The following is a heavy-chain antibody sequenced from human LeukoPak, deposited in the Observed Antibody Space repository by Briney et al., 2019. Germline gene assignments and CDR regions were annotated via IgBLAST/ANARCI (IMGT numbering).Heavy chain of an antibody. CDR2: FDPEDGET. CDR1: GYTFTGYY. D-gene: IGHD3-9*01. CDR3: ATGRPAYYDILTGRLSYMDV. V-gene: IGHV1-24*01. Sequence: ASVKVSCKASGYTFTGYYMHWVRQAPGKGLEWMGGFDPEDGETIYAQKFQGRVTMTEDTSTDTAYMELSSLRSEDTAVYYCATGRPAYYDILTGRLSYMDVWGKGTTVTVSS. J-gene: IGHJ6*03.